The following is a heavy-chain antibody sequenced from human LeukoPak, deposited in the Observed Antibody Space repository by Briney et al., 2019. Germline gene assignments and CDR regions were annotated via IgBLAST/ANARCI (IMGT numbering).Heavy chain of an antibody. J-gene: IGHJ3*02. D-gene: IGHD3-22*01. CDR3: ARGGYYDSSGYSRGRDAFDI. V-gene: IGHV4-59*01. CDR2: IYYSGST. CDR1: GGSISSYY. Sequence: SETLSLTCTVSGGSISSYYWSWIRQPPGKGLEWIGYIYYSGSTNYNPSLKSRVTISVDTSKNQFSPKLSSVTAADTAVYYCARGGYYDSSGYSRGRDAFDIWGQGTMVTVSS.